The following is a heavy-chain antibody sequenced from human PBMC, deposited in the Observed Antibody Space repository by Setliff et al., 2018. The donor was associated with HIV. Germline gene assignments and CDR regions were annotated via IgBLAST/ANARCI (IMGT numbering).Heavy chain of an antibody. CDR1: GYTFTSYY. Sequence: SVKVSCKASGYTFTSYYMHWVRLAPGQGLEWMGIINPSGGSTSYGQKFQGRVTMTRDTSTSTVYMELSSLRSEDTAVYYCARDPLPEGSSTIRVELFDYWGQGALVAVSS. J-gene: IGHJ4*01. CDR3: ARDPLPEGSSTIRVELFDY. D-gene: IGHD2-2*01. V-gene: IGHV1-46*01. CDR2: INPSGGST.